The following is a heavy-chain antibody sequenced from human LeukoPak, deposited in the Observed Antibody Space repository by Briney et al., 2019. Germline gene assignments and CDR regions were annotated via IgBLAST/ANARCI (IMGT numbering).Heavy chain of an antibody. D-gene: IGHD3-3*01. V-gene: IGHV3-30*02. CDR1: GFTFSSYG. CDR2: IRYDGSNK. CDR3: AKDREPSHLDYDFWSGYYPLDY. J-gene: IGHJ4*02. Sequence: TGGSLRLSCAASGFTFSSYGMHWVRQAPGKGLEWVAFIRYDGSNKYYADSVKGRFTISRDNSRNTLYLQMNSLRAEDTAVYYCAKDREPSHLDYDFWSGYYPLDYWGQGTLVTVSS.